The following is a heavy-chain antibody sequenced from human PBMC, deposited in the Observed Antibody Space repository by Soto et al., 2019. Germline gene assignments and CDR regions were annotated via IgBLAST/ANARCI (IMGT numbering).Heavy chain of an antibody. CDR1: SDSIAGENW. D-gene: IGHD6-19*01. CDR2: VFHTGGT. Sequence: QVQLQESGPGLVKPSETLSLTCTVSSDSIAGENWWSWVRQPPGLGLEWIGEVFHTGGTNYNPSLKRRVTMEVYKSKNQFSLKLISATAADTAVYYCARVFSSGSGWMYYFDFWGQGTLVSVSS. J-gene: IGHJ4*02. V-gene: IGHV4-4*02. CDR3: ARVFSSGSGWMYYFDF.